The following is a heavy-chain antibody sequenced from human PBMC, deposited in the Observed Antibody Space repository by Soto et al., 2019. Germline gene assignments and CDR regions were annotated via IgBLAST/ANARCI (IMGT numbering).Heavy chain of an antibody. J-gene: IGHJ6*02. CDR2: IYYSGST. D-gene: IGHD6-13*01. V-gene: IGHV4-39*01. CDR1: GGSISSSSYY. Sequence: PSETLSLTCTVSGGSISSSSYYWGWIRQPPGKGLEWIGSIYYSGSTYYNPSLKSRVTISVDTSKNQFSLKLSSVTAADTAVYYCARHPGGSSWDPPYYYGMDVWGQGTTVTVSS. CDR3: ARHPGGSSWDPPYYYGMDV.